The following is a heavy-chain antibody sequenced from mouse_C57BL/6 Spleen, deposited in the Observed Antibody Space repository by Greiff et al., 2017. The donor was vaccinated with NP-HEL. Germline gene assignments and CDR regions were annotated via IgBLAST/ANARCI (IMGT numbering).Heavy chain of an antibody. Sequence: VKLVESGAELVKPGASVKISCKASGYAFSSYWMNWVKQRPGKGLEWIGQIYPGDGDTNYNGKFKGKATLTADKSSSTAYMQLSSLTSEDSAVYFCARSGITGREAWFAYWGQGTLVTVSA. CDR1: GYAFSSYW. CDR2: IYPGDGDT. D-gene: IGHD4-1*01. CDR3: ARSGITGREAWFAY. J-gene: IGHJ3*01. V-gene: IGHV1-80*01.